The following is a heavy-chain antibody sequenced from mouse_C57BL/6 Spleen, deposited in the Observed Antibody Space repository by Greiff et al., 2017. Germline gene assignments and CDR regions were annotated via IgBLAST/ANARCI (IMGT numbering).Heavy chain of an antibody. CDR2: IYPGDGDT. CDR3: AAPRQLGFAY. Sequence: QVQLQQSGPELVKPGASVKISCKASGYAFSSSWMNWVKQRPGKGLEWIGRIYPGDGDTNYNGKFKGKATLTADKSSSTAYMQLSSLTSEDSAVSFCAAPRQLGFAYWGQGTLVTVSA. V-gene: IGHV1-82*01. CDR1: GYAFSSSW. D-gene: IGHD3-2*01. J-gene: IGHJ3*01.